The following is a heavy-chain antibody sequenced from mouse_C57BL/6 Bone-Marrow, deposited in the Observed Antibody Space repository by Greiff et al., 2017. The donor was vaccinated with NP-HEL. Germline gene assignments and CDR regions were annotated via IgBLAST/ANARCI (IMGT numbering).Heavy chain of an antibody. Sequence: EVKLVESGGGLVKPGGSLKLSCAASGFTFSDYGMHWVRQAPEKGLEWVAYISSGSSTIYYADTVKGRFTISRDNAKNTLFLQMTSLRSEDTAMYYCARGHYYGSSYELDYWGQGTSGTVSS. J-gene: IGHJ4*01. CDR3: ARGHYYGSSYELDY. CDR2: ISSGSSTI. CDR1: GFTFSDYG. D-gene: IGHD1-1*01. V-gene: IGHV5-17*01.